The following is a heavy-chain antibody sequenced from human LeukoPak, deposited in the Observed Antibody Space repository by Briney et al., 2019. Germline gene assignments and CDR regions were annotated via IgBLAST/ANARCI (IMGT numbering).Heavy chain of an antibody. J-gene: IGHJ3*01. D-gene: IGHD3-16*01. CDR1: GFSFSSYS. CDR3: ARDKYGGL. Sequence: GGSPRLSCAASGFSFSSYSMNWVRQAPGKGLEWVSYISSTSTTYYADSVKGRFTISRDNAKNSLYLQMNSLRDEDTAVYYCARDKYGGLWGQGTMVTVSS. CDR2: ISSTSTT. V-gene: IGHV3-48*02.